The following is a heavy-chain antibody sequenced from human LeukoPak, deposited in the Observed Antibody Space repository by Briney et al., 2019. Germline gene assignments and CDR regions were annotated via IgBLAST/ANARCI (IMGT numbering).Heavy chain of an antibody. CDR1: GVSISSYY. V-gene: IGHV4-59*01. Sequence: PSETLSLTCTDSGVSISSYYWSWIRQPPGKGLEWIGYIYYTGSTNYNPSLQSRVTISVDTSKNQFSLNLNSVTAADTAVYYCATIRNDYGVPGVAYWGQGTLVTVSS. D-gene: IGHD4-17*01. CDR3: ATIRNDYGVPGVAY. J-gene: IGHJ4*02. CDR2: IYYTGST.